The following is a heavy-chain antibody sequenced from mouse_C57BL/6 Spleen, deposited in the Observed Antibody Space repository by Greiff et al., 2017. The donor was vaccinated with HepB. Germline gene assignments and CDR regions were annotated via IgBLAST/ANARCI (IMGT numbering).Heavy chain of an antibody. Sequence: EVQLQESGPGLVKPSQSLSLTCSVTGYSITSGYYWNWIRQFPGNKLEWMGYISYDGSNNYNPSLKNRISITRDTSKNQFFLKLNSVTTEDTATYYCARDLYYDYDEGYFDYWGQGTTLTVSS. CDR1: GYSITSGYY. J-gene: IGHJ2*01. D-gene: IGHD2-4*01. CDR2: ISYDGSN. CDR3: ARDLYYDYDEGYFDY. V-gene: IGHV3-6*01.